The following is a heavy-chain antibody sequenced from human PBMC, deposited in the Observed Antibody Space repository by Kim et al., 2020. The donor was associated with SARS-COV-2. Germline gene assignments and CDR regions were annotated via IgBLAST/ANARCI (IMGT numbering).Heavy chain of an antibody. CDR3: ARYTDSSGYYYVISAGDYYYGMDV. J-gene: IGHJ6*02. Sequence: SETLSLTCTVSGGSISSGSYYWSWLRQPAGKGLEWIGRIYTSGSTNHNPSLKSPVTISVATSKNHLSLKLSSVTAADTAVYYCARYTDSSGYYYVISAGDYYYGMDVWGQGTTGTVS. V-gene: IGHV4-61*02. D-gene: IGHD3-22*01. CDR2: IYTSGST. CDR1: GGSISSGSYY.